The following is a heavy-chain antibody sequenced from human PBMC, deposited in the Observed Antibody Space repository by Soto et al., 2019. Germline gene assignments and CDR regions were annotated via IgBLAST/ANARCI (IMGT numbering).Heavy chain of an antibody. J-gene: IGHJ5*02. D-gene: IGHD2-21*02. CDR1: GGSISSSNW. CDR2: IYHSGST. V-gene: IGHV4-4*02. CDR3: ARDPVVVTADWFDP. Sequence: QVQLQESGPGLVKPSGTLSLTCAVSGGSISSSNWWSWVRQPPGKGLEWIGEIYHSGSTNYNPSLMSRVTISVDKSKNQFSLKLSSVTAADTAVYYCARDPVVVTADWFDPWGQGTLVTVSS.